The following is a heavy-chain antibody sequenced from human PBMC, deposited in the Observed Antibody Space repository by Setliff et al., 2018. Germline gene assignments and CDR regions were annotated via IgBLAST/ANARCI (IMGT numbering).Heavy chain of an antibody. CDR2: ISWDGGST. D-gene: IGHD6-19*01. V-gene: IGHV3-43D*03. CDR3: AKDIAQWLVLDAFDI. Sequence: GGSLRLSCAASGFTFDDYAMHWVRQAPGKGLEWVSLISWDGGSTYYADSVKGRFTISRDNAKNSLYLQMNSLRAEDTALYYCAKDIAQWLVLDAFDIWGQGTMVTVSS. CDR1: GFTFDDYA. J-gene: IGHJ3*02.